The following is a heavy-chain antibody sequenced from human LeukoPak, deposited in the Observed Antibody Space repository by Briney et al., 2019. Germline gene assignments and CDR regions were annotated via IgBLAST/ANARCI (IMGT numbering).Heavy chain of an antibody. J-gene: IGHJ4*02. CDR1: GFTFSSHW. D-gene: IGHD3-16*01. V-gene: IGHV3-7*01. CDR2: IKQDGSEK. CDR3: ASRFPPDS. Sequence: GRSLRLSCAASGFTFSSHWMSWVRQAPGKGLEWVANIKQDGSEKYYVDSVKGRFTISRDNAKNSLYLQINSLRAEDTAVYYCASRFPPDSWGQGTLITVSS.